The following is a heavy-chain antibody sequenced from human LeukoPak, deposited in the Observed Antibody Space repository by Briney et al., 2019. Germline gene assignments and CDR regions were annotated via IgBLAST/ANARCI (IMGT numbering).Heavy chain of an antibody. D-gene: IGHD3-10*01. Sequence: GGSLRLSCAASGFIFSDAWLSWFRQAPGKGLDWVGHVKIKTEGGSADYSVPVKGRFTISRDDSKNTLYLQMNSLTTEDTAVYYCATDHGSGSWNYYAKTSDIWGRGTMVTVSS. CDR2: VKIKTEGGSA. CDR3: ATDHGSGSWNYYAKTSDI. CDR1: GFIFSDAW. V-gene: IGHV3-15*01. J-gene: IGHJ3*02.